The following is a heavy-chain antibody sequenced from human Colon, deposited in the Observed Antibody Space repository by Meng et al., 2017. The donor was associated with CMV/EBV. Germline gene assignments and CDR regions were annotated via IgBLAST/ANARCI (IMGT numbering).Heavy chain of an antibody. V-gene: IGHV1-69*10. CDR2: IIPIVNLP. J-gene: IGHJ4*02. Sequence: SVKVSCKLSDGTFSTYNINWVRQAPGQGLEWMGAIIPIVNLPTYAQKFQGRVTMTADKSTSTAYMELSSLRSEDTAMYYCARDLSGSLVTTIDFDYWGQGTLVTVSS. CDR1: DGTFSTYN. D-gene: IGHD4-17*01. CDR3: ARDLSGSLVTTIDFDY.